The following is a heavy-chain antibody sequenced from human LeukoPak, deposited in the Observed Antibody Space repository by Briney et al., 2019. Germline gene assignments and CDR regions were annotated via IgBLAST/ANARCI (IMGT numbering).Heavy chain of an antibody. J-gene: IGHJ5*02. Sequence: GASVKVSCKASGGTFSSYAFSWVRQAPGQGLEWMGWINPFSANTGYAQNFQGRITITRNTSISTAYMELSSLRSEDTAVYYCARTQQLVLRSPLDPWGQGTLVTVSS. CDR3: ARTQQLVLRSPLDP. D-gene: IGHD6-13*01. V-gene: IGHV1-8*03. CDR1: GGTFSSYA. CDR2: INPFSANT.